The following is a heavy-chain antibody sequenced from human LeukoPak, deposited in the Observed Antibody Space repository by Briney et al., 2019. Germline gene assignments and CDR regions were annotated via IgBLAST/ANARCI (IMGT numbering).Heavy chain of an antibody. CDR2: INPNSGGT. J-gene: IGHJ3*02. D-gene: IGHD3-10*01. CDR3: ARARVSGKGAFDI. V-gene: IGHV1-2*04. CDR1: GYTFHGYY. Sequence: ASVKVSCKGSGYTFHGYYMHLVRQAPGQGLEWMGWINPNSGGTNYAQKFQGWVTMTRDTSISTAYMELSRLRSDDTAVYYCARARVSGKGAFDIWGQGIMVTVSS.